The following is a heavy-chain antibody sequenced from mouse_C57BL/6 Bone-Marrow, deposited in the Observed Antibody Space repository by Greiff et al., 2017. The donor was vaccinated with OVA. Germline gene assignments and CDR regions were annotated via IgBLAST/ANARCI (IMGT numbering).Heavy chain of an antibody. D-gene: IGHD3-1*01. V-gene: IGHV5-17*01. CDR3: AGGLRPFAY. Sequence: EVKLVESGGGLVKPGGSLKLSCAASGFTFSDYGMHWVRQAPEKGLEWVAYISSGSSTIYYADTVKGRFTIYRDNTKNTLFLQMTSLRSEDTAMYYCAGGLRPFAYWGQGTLVTVSA. CDR2: ISSGSSTI. J-gene: IGHJ3*01. CDR1: GFTFSDYG.